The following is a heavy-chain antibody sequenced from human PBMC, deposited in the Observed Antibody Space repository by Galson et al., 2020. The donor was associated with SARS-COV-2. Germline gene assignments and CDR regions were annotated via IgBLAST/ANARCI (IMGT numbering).Heavy chain of an antibody. J-gene: IGHJ4*02. CDR1: GGSISSSGYY. D-gene: IGHD3-22*01. CDR3: ARSQYASSSYYYGAFDY. V-gene: IGHV4-39*01. CDR2: IYHRGSA. Sequence: SETLSLTCTVSGGSISSSGYYWGWIRQPPGKGLEWIGNIYHRGSAYYNSSLKSRVTISVDTSTNQFSLNLNSVTATDTAIYYCARSQYASSSYYYGAFDYWGQGTQVTVSS.